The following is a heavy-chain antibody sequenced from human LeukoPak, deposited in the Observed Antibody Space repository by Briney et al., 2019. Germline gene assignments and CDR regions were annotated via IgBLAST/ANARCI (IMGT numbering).Heavy chain of an antibody. CDR1: GFTFTTYG. CDR2: IWYDGSHK. J-gene: IGHJ4*02. V-gene: IGHV3-33*01. Sequence: PGRSLRLSCAASGFTFTTYGMHWVRQAPGKGLEWVAIIWYDGSHKYYADSVKGRFTISRDNFKNTLHLEMNTLRAEDTAMYYCARSEVSTTLLDYWGQGTLVTVSS. CDR3: ARSEVSTTLLDY. D-gene: IGHD5/OR15-5a*01.